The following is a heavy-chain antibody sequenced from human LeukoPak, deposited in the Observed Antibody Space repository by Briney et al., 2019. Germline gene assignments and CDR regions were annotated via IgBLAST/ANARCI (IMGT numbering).Heavy chain of an antibody. CDR1: GFTVSSNY. V-gene: IGHV3-53*01. J-gene: IGHJ6*03. Sequence: PGGSLRLSCAASGFTVSSNYMSWVRQAPGKGLEWVSLIYSGGSTYYADSVKGRFTISRDNAKNSLYLQMNSLRAEDTALYYCARDVGILTGSYYYYYMDVWGKGTTVTVSS. CDR3: ARDVGILTGSYYYYYMDV. D-gene: IGHD3-9*01. CDR2: IYSGGST.